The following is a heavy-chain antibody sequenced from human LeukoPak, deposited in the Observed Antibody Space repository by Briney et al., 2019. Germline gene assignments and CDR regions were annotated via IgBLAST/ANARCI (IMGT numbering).Heavy chain of an antibody. CDR1: GYSFTSYW. CDR3: ARRGRDGYNYDAFDI. J-gene: IGHJ3*02. V-gene: IGHV5-51*01. Sequence: GESLKISCKGSGYSFTSYWIGWVRQMPGKGLEWMGIIYPGDSDTTYSPSFQGQVTMSADKPISTAFLQRSSLKASDTAMYYCARRGRDGYNYDAFDIWGQGTMVTVSS. CDR2: IYPGDSDT. D-gene: IGHD5-24*01.